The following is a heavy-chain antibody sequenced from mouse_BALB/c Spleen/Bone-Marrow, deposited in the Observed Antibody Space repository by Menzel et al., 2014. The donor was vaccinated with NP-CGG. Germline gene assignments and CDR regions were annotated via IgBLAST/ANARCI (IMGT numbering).Heavy chain of an antibody. CDR2: IWAGGST. D-gene: IGHD2-3*01. J-gene: IGHJ4*01. V-gene: IGHV2-9*02. Sequence: ESGPGLVAPSQSLSITCTVSGFSLTNYGVHWVRQPPGKGLEWLGVIWAGGSTNYNSALMSKLSITKDNSKNQVFLKMNSLQTADTAMHYCARDGYYVVMDYWGQGTSVTVSS. CDR1: GFSLTNYG. CDR3: ARDGYYVVMDY.